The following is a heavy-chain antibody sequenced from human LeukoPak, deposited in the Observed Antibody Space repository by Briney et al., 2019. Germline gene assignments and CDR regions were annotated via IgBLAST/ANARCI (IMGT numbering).Heavy chain of an antibody. CDR2: IYYSGST. Sequence: PSETLSLTCTVSGGSISSYYWSWIRQPPGKGLEWIGYIYYSGSTNYNPSLKSRVTISVDTSKNQFSLKLSSVTAADTAVYYCARHYYDSSGYPGGSHDAFDIWGQGTVVTVSS. CDR3: ARHYYDSSGYPGGSHDAFDI. CDR1: GGSISSYY. V-gene: IGHV4-59*01. J-gene: IGHJ3*02. D-gene: IGHD3-22*01.